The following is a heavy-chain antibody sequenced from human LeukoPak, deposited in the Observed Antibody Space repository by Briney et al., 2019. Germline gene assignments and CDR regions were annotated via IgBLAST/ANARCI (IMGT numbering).Heavy chain of an antibody. Sequence: GESLKISCKGSGYSFTNYWIGWVRQMTGKGLEWMGIIYPGDSDARYSPSFQGQVTISADKSITTAYLQWSSLKASDTAMYYCARHIGRYCSGGSCPAFDIWGPGTMVTVSS. CDR1: GYSFTNYW. D-gene: IGHD2-15*01. J-gene: IGHJ3*02. CDR2: IYPGDSDA. CDR3: ARHIGRYCSGGSCPAFDI. V-gene: IGHV5-51*01.